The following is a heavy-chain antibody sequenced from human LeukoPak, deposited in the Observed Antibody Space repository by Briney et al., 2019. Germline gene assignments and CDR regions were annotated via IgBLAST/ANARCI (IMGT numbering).Heavy chain of an antibody. D-gene: IGHD2-15*01. Sequence: KSSETLSLTCTVSGGSISSSSSYWGWIRQPPGKGLEWIGSVYHSGSTYYIPSLRSRVTISVDTSKNQFSLNLRSVTAADTAVYYCARLSAWWLADYWGQGTLVTVSS. CDR2: VYHSGST. J-gene: IGHJ4*02. CDR3: ARLSAWWLADY. CDR1: GGSISSSSSY. V-gene: IGHV4-39*01.